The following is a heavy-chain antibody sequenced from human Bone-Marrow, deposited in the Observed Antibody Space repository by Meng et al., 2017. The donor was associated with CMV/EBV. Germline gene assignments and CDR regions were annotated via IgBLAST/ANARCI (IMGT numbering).Heavy chain of an antibody. D-gene: IGHD3-3*01. CDR3: ARKPWSGYYGDFDY. Sequence: ASVKVSCKASGYTFTNYAITWVRQAPGQGLEWMGWISTYNGKANYAQKFQDRVTMTTDTSTSIAYMEVRSLRSDDTAVYYCARKPWSGYYGDFDYWGQGNLVNVSS. J-gene: IGHJ4*02. CDR1: GYTFTNYA. V-gene: IGHV1-18*01. CDR2: ISTYNGKA.